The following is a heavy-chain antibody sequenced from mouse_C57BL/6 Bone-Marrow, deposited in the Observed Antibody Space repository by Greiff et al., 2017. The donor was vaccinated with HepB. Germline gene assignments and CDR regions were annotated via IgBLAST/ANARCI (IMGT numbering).Heavy chain of an antibody. J-gene: IGHJ3*01. D-gene: IGHD2-3*01. CDR1: GFNIKDDY. CDR2: IDPENGDT. V-gene: IGHV14-4*01. Sequence: EVKLMESGAELVRPGASVKLSCTASGFNIKDDYMHWVKQRPEQGLEWIGWIDPENGDTEYASKFQGKATITADTSSNTAYLHLSSLTSEDTAVYYCKYDGYYGGQGTLVTVSA. CDR3: KYDGYY.